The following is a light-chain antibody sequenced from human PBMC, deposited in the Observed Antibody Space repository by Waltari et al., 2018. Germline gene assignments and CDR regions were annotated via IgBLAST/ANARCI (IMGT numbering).Light chain of an antibody. CDR2: GAT. J-gene: IGKJ1*01. Sequence: EIVMTQSPATLSLSPGERATLSCRASQSISSSLAWFQQKPGQAPRLLIHGATSRATGIPDRFSGSGSGTDFTLTINSLEPEDAAVYHCLQRSNWPWTFGQGTKVEIK. CDR1: QSISSS. CDR3: LQRSNWPWT. V-gene: IGKV3-15*01.